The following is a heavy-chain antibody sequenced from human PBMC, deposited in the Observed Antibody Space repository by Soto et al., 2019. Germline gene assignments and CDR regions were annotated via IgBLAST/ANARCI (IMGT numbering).Heavy chain of an antibody. CDR1: GGTFSSYA. CDR3: ASAKLAARPDDYYYYGMDV. D-gene: IGHD6-6*01. CDR2: IIPIFGTA. Sequence: SVKVSCKASGGTFSSYAISWVRQAPGQGLEWMGGIIPIFGTATYAQKFQGRVTITADESTSTAYMELSSLRSEDTAVYYCASAKLAARPDDYYYYGMDVWGQGTTVTVSS. J-gene: IGHJ6*02. V-gene: IGHV1-69*13.